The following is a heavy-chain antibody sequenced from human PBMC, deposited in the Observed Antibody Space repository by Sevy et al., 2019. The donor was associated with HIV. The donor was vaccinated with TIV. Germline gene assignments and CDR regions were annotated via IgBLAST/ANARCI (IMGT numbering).Heavy chain of an antibody. D-gene: IGHD6-19*01. V-gene: IGHV3-48*02. CDR3: ARDSGYSSGLYDWYFDL. CDR2: ISSSSSTI. CDR1: GFTFSSYS. Sequence: GGSLRLSCAASGFTFSSYSMNWVRQAPGKGLEWVSYISSSSSTIYYADSVKGRFTISRDNAKNSLYLQMNSLRDEDTAVYYCARDSGYSSGLYDWYFDLWGRGTLVTVSS. J-gene: IGHJ2*01.